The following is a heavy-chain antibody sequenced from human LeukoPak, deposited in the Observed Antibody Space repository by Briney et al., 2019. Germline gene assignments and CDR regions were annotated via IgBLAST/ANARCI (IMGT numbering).Heavy chain of an antibody. CDR2: IYYSGST. J-gene: IGHJ4*02. Sequence: PSETLSLTCTVSGGSISSYYWSWIRQPPGKGLEWIGYIYYSGSTNYNPSLKSRVTISVDTSKNQFSLKLSSVTAADTAVYYCARTRDYGDYYRLDYWGQGTLVTVPS. CDR1: GGSISSYY. D-gene: IGHD4-17*01. CDR3: ARTRDYGDYYRLDY. V-gene: IGHV4-59*01.